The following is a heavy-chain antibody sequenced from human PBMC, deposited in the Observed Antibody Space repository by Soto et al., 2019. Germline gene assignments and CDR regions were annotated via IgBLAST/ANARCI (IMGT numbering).Heavy chain of an antibody. CDR1: GFTVSSNY. D-gene: IGHD1-26*01. J-gene: IGHJ4*02. CDR3: ARSPLVGATKALDY. CDR2: IYSGGST. Sequence: GGSLRLSCAASGFTVSSNYMSWVRQAPGKGLEWVSVIYSGGSTYYADSVKGRFTISRHNSKNTLYLQMNSLRAEDTAVYYCARSPLVGATKALDYWGQGTLVTVSS. V-gene: IGHV3-53*04.